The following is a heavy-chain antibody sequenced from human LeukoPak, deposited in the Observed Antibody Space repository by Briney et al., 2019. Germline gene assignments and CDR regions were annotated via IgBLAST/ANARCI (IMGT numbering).Heavy chain of an antibody. J-gene: IGHJ4*02. V-gene: IGHV3-7*01. D-gene: IGHD3-22*01. Sequence: QPGGSLRLSCVASGFTFSSYWMSWVRQAPGKGLEWVANMNQDGSEKYYVDSVKGRFTISRDNAKNSLYLQMNSLRAEDTAVYYCVPLRGYYYDSSGYSPNDYWGQGTLVTVSS. CDR1: GFTFSSYW. CDR2: MNQDGSEK. CDR3: VPLRGYYYDSSGYSPNDY.